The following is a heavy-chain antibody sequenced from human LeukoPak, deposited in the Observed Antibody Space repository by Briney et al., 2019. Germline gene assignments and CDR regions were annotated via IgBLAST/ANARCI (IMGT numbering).Heavy chain of an antibody. D-gene: IGHD3-22*01. CDR3: ATNPFYYDSSGYYSS. V-gene: IGHV4-34*01. Sequence: SETLSLTCAVYGGSFSGYYWSWIRQPPGKGLEWIGEINHSGSTNYNPSLKSRVTISVDTSKTQFSLKLSSVTAADTAVYYCATNPFYYDSSGYYSSWGQGTLVTVSS. CDR2: INHSGST. J-gene: IGHJ5*02. CDR1: GGSFSGYY.